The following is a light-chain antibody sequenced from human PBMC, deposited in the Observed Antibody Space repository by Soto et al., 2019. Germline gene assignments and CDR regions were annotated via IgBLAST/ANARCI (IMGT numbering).Light chain of an antibody. CDR2: AAS. CDR1: QSISSY. V-gene: IGKV1-39*01. Sequence: DIPMTQSPSSLSASVGDRVTITCRASQSISSYLNWYQQKPGKAPKLMIYAASSLQSGVPSRLSGSGSGTDFTLTLSSLQPEDFATYYCQQSYSTPPMYTFGQGTKLEIK. J-gene: IGKJ2*01. CDR3: QQSYSTPPMYT.